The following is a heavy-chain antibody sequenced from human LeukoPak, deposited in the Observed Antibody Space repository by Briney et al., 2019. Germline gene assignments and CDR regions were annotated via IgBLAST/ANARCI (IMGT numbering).Heavy chain of an antibody. J-gene: IGHJ4*02. Sequence: GGSLRLSCAASGFTFTNYAMTWVCQVPGKGLEWVSHISGSGGSSYHVDSVKGRFTISRDNSKNTLYLQMNSLRAEDTAVYYCARLGRYADYWGQGTLVTVSS. V-gene: IGHV3-23*01. CDR2: ISGSGGSS. D-gene: IGHD3-16*01. CDR3: ARLGRYADY. CDR1: GFTFTNYA.